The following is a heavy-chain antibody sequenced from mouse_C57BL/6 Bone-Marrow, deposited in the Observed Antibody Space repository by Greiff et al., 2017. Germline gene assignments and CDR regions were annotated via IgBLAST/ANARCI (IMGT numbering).Heavy chain of an antibody. Sequence: QVQLQQSGAELARPGASVKLSCTASGYTFTDYGISWVKQRPGQGLEWIGGIYPGSGNTYYNEEFKGKAPLTADKSSSTAYMELRSLTSEDSAVYSCAYYGYFDVWGTGTTVTVSS. V-gene: IGHV1-81*01. CDR3: AYYGYFDV. CDR2: IYPGSGNT. CDR1: GYTFTDYG. J-gene: IGHJ1*03.